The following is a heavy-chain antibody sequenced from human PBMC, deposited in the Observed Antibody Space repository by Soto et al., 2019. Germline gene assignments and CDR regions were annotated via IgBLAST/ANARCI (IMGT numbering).Heavy chain of an antibody. J-gene: IGHJ6*02. CDR1: GFTFSTYA. D-gene: IGHD2-2*01. CDR3: ARDAYTGYCSTSTSHSDFGMDV. V-gene: IGHV3-30-3*01. CDR2: ILYDGSNR. Sequence: WGSLRISCAASGFTFSTYAMHWVCQAPGKGLEWVAVILYDGSNRYYTDSVKGRFNISRDNSRNTLSLQMNSLRGEDTAVYYCARDAYTGYCSTSTSHSDFGMDVWGQGSTVAGSS.